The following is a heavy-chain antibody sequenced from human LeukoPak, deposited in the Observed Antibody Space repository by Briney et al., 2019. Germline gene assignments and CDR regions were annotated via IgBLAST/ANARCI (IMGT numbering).Heavy chain of an antibody. CDR3: AKRTGTTRLTLWWYYYGMDV. J-gene: IGHJ6*02. Sequence: GGSLRLSCAASGFTVSSNYMSWVRQAPGKGLEWVSVIYSGGSTYYADSVKGRFTISRDNSKNTLYLQMNSLRAEDTAVYYCAKRTGTTRLTLWWYYYGMDVWGQGTTVTVSS. D-gene: IGHD1-1*01. CDR2: IYSGGST. V-gene: IGHV3-53*01. CDR1: GFTVSSNY.